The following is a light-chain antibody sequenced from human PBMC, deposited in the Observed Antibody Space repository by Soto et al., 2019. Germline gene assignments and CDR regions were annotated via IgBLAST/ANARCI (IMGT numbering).Light chain of an antibody. J-gene: IGKJ1*01. CDR2: GAS. CDR3: QQYDSSPWT. V-gene: IGKV3-20*01. CDR1: QSVSSNY. Sequence: EIVLTQSPGTLSLSPGERATLSCRASQSVSSNYLAWYQQKPGQAPRLLIYGASSRATDIPDRFSGSGSGTDFTLTISRLEPEDFAVYYCQQYDSSPWTVGQGTKVEIK.